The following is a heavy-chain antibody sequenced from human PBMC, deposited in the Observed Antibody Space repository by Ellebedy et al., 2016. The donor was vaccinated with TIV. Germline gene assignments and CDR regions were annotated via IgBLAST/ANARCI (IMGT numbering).Heavy chain of an antibody. CDR2: IKEDGSLK. V-gene: IGHV3-7*01. Sequence: PGGSLRLSCAASGFTFSSNWMSWVRKAPGKGLELVAKIKEDGSLKYYVDAVKGRFAISRDNAKNSLYLQLNSLRVDDTAMYYCATDKVCFTFDIWGRGTMVTVSS. CDR1: GFTFSSNW. J-gene: IGHJ3*02. CDR3: ATDKVCFTFDI.